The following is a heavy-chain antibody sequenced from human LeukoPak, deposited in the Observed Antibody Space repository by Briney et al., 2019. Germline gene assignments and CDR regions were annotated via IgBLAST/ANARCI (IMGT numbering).Heavy chain of an antibody. V-gene: IGHV1-18*01. CDR2: ISAYNDNT. Sequence: ASVKVSCKASGYTFTSYGISWVRQAPGQGLEWMGWISAYNDNTNYAQKLQGRVTMTTDASTSTAYMELRSLRSDDTAVYYCARVHYDILTGYSYFDYWGQGTLVTVSS. D-gene: IGHD3-9*01. CDR3: ARVHYDILTGYSYFDY. J-gene: IGHJ4*02. CDR1: GYTFTSYG.